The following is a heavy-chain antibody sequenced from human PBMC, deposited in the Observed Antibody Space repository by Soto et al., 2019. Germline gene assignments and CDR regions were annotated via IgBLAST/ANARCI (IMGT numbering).Heavy chain of an antibody. CDR1: GGSISSSSYY. J-gene: IGHJ4*02. Sequence: PSETLSLTCTVSGGSISSSSYYWGWIRQPPGKGLEWIGSIYYSGSTYYNPSLKSRVTISVDTSKNQFSLKLSSVTAADTAVYYCARCPSQPEDYFDYWGQGTPVTVSS. V-gene: IGHV4-39*01. CDR2: IYYSGST. CDR3: ARCPSQPEDYFDY.